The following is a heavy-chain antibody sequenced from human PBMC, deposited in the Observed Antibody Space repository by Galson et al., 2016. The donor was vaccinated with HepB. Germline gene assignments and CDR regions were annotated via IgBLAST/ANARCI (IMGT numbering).Heavy chain of an antibody. Sequence: SLRLSCAASGFTLRSYAMSWVRQAPGKGLEWVSAISGSGGSTYYADSVKGRFTISRGNSKNALYLQMNSLRAEDTAVYYCAKPGAATYDFDYWGQGTLVTVSS. CDR3: AKPGAATYDFDY. CDR2: ISGSGGST. V-gene: IGHV3-23*01. D-gene: IGHD3-10*01. CDR1: GFTLRSYA. J-gene: IGHJ4*02.